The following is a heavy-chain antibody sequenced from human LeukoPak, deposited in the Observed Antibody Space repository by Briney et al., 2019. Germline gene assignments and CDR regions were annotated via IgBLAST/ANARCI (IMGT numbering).Heavy chain of an antibody. CDR1: GFAFSGSA. V-gene: IGHV3-73*01. Sequence: GGSLRLSCAASGFAFSGSAMHWVRQASGKGLEWVGRIRSKANSYATANAASVKGRFTISRDDSKNTAYLQMNSLKTEDTAVYYCTTIAVAGTYGYWGQGTLVTVSS. CDR2: IRSKANSYAT. J-gene: IGHJ4*02. D-gene: IGHD6-19*01. CDR3: TTIAVAGTYGY.